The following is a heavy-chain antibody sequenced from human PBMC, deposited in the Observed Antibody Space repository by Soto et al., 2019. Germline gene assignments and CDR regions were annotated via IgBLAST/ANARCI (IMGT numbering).Heavy chain of an antibody. CDR3: ARTYGSGDYFLPFEY. Sequence: QVQLLQSGAEVKKPGASVKVSCKASGYMFNTYGITWVRQAPGQGLEWMGWISVYNGNIDYAQKFEGRVTMTIDTTTRKAQKGLKSLKSDDTGVYYCARTYGSGDYFLPFEYWGQGTPVSVSS. CDR1: GYMFNTYG. CDR2: ISVYNGNI. J-gene: IGHJ4*02. D-gene: IGHD3-10*01. V-gene: IGHV1-18*01.